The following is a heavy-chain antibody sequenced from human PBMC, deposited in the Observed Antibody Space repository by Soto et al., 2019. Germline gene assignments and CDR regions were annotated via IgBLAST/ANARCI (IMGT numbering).Heavy chain of an antibody. J-gene: IGHJ4*02. D-gene: IGHD6-6*01. CDR2: ISAYNGNT. CDR3: AREYSSSSPPGYFDY. Sequence: EASVKVSCKASGYTFTSYGISWVRQAPGQGLEWMGWISAYNGNTNYAQKLQGRVTMTTDTSTSTAYMELRSLRSDDTAVYYCAREYSSSSPPGYFDYWGQGTLVTVSS. CDR1: GYTFTSYG. V-gene: IGHV1-18*01.